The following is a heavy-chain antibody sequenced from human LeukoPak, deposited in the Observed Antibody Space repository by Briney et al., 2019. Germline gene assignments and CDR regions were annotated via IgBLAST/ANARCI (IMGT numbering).Heavy chain of an antibody. V-gene: IGHV3-48*01. CDR1: GFTFNSYS. CDR3: ARAAPVASTQHFDY. CDR2: ISSSDTAI. D-gene: IGHD6-19*01. J-gene: IGHJ4*02. Sequence: GGSLRLSCAASGFTFNSYSMSWVRQAPGKGLEWASYISSSDTAIYYADSVKGRFTTSRDNAKNSLYLQMNSLRAEDTAVYYCARAAPVASTQHFDYWGQGTLVTVSS.